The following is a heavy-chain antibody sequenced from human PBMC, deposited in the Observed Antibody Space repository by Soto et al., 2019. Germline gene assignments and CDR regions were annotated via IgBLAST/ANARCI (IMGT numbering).Heavy chain of an antibody. V-gene: IGHV4-4*02. CDR3: ARIQTGESAWYNYDFYNGMHD. CDR1: SGYINSTNW. D-gene: IGHD6-19*01. Sequence: PSVTLSLTRAIRSGYINSTNWWSSVGQPTGKGLEGIGESYHGGSTNSNPSLKSRVTISVDKSKNQFSLKLSSVTAADTAVYYCARIQTGESAWYNYDFYNGMHDGGQGTTIT. CDR2: SYHGGST. J-gene: IGHJ6*02.